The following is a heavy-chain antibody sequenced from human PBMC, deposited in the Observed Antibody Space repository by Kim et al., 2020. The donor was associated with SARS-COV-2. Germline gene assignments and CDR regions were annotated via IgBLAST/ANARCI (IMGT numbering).Heavy chain of an antibody. CDR2: IDPSDSYT. CDR3: ARQEDQLLVPFDY. J-gene: IGHJ4*02. D-gene: IGHD2-2*01. Sequence: GESLKISCKGSGYSFTSYWISWVRQMPGKGLEWMGRIDPSDSYTNYSPSFQGHVTISADKSISTAYLQWSSLKASDTAMYYCARQEDQLLVPFDYWGQGTLVTVSS. CDR1: GYSFTSYW. V-gene: IGHV5-10-1*01.